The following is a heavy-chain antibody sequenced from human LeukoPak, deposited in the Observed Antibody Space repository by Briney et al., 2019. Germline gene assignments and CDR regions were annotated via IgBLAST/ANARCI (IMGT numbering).Heavy chain of an antibody. V-gene: IGHV4-34*01. Sequence: KPSETLSLTCAVYGGSFSGYYWSWIRQPPGKGLEWIGEINHSGSTNYNPSLKSRVTISVDTSKNQFSLKQSSVTAADTAVYYCARGSRSGWYTWGQGTLVTVSS. CDR1: GGSFSGYY. CDR2: INHSGST. CDR3: ARGSRSGWYT. J-gene: IGHJ5*02. D-gene: IGHD6-19*01.